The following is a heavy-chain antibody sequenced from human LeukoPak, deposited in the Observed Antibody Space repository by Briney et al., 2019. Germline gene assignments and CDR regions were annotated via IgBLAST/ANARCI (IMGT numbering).Heavy chain of an antibody. CDR1: GFTFDDYG. CDR2: INWNGGNT. Sequence: GGSLRLSCAASGFTFDDYGMRWVRQGPGKGLEWVSGINWNGGNTGYADSVKGRFTIFRDNAKNSLYLEMDSLRVEDTALYYCARTSDGNWFDPWGQGTLVTVSS. J-gene: IGHJ5*02. D-gene: IGHD4-17*01. CDR3: ARTSDGNWFDP. V-gene: IGHV3-20*04.